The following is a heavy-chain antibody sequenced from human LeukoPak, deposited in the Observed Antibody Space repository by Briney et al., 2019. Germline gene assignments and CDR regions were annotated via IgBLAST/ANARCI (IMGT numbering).Heavy chain of an antibody. D-gene: IGHD2-15*01. J-gene: IGHJ5*02. V-gene: IGHV5-51*02. CDR2: IYPGDSRV. CDR3: ACRDLSSTWSYP. CDR1: GYSFTNYW. Sequence: GESLKISCKGVGYSFTNYWTGWVRQMPGKGMEWMGVIYPGDSRVRYNPSFQGQVTISVDKSVSTAYLQWISLKASDTAMYYCACRDLSSTWSYPWGQGTLVTVSS.